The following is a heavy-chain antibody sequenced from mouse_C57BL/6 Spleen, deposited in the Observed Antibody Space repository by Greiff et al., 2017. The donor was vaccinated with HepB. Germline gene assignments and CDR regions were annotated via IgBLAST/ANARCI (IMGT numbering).Heavy chain of an antibody. CDR1: GYTFTSYW. V-gene: IGHV1-69*01. CDR2: IDPSDSYT. D-gene: IGHD1-1*01. CDR3: ASGGYYGSSFFDY. J-gene: IGHJ2*01. Sequence: VQLQQPGAELVMPGASVKLSCKASGYTFTSYWMHWVKQRPGQGLEWIGEIDPSDSYTNYNQKFKGKSTLTVDKSSSTAYMQLSSLTSEDSAVYYCASGGYYGSSFFDYWGQGTTLTVSS.